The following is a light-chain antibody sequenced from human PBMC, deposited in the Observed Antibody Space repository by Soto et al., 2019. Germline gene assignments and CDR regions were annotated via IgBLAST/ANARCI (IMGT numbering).Light chain of an antibody. CDR3: MQALQSPRT. CDR1: QSLLHSNGYNY. J-gene: IGKJ2*01. CDR2: LGS. Sequence: DIVMTQSPLSLPVTPGEPASISCRSSQSLLHSNGYNYLDWYLQKPWQSPQLLIYLGSNRASGVADRFSGSGSGTDFTLKISRVEAEDVGVYYCMQALQSPRTFGQGTKLEIK. V-gene: IGKV2-28*01.